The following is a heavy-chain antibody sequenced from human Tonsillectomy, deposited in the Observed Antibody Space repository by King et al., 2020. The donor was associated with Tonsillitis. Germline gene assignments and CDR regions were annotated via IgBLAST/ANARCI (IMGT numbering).Heavy chain of an antibody. Sequence: VQLVECGGGLIQPGGSLRLSCAASGFRFSSNYMSGVRQAPEEGLEWCSIIYTWGSTYYAATVKGRFSISRDNSKKTQSLPMNSLRVEDTAVYYCARGVRTAGSAEVYFDFWGQGTLVTVSS. CDR2: IYTWGST. CDR1: GFRFSSNY. D-gene: IGHD6-13*01. J-gene: IGHJ4*02. V-gene: IGHV3-53*01. CDR3: ARGVRTAGSAEVYFDF.